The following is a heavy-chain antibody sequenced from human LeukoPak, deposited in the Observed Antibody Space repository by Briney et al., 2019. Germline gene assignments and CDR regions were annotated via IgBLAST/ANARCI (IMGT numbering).Heavy chain of an antibody. D-gene: IGHD3-16*01. CDR3: ARGGHWDVLYYFDF. CDR2: GYPDSSNT. V-gene: IGHV5-51*01. Sequence: GAAPQFFRYGVAYGFTTSCIGWVSQMPDPGGEGMGIGYPDSSNTRSSPSFQGQVTISADKYNNSASLQWNTLRPADTAMYYCARGGHWDVLYYFDFWGQGALVSVSS. J-gene: IGHJ4*02. CDR1: AYGFTTSC.